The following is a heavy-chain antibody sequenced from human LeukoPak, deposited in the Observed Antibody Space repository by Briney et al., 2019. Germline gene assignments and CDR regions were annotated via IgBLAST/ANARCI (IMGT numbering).Heavy chain of an antibody. CDR2: IKSKSDGGTA. CDR1: GFTFTSAW. CDR3: TTAYYHYVWGTYRTLTTDY. J-gene: IGHJ4*02. D-gene: IGHD3-16*02. V-gene: IGHV3-15*01. Sequence: GESLRLSCAASGFTFTSAWMSWVRQAPGKGLEWLGRIKSKSDGGTASYPFPVQGRFTISRDDSRNMLYLQMNSLKIEDTAVYYCTTAYYHYVWGTYRTLTTDYWGQGTLVTVSS.